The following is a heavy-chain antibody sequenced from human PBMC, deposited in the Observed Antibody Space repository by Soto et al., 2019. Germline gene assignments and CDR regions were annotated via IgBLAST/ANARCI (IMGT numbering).Heavy chain of an antibody. D-gene: IGHD2-15*01. J-gene: IGHJ6*03. Sequence: EVQLLESGGGLVQPGGSLRLSCAASGFTFSSYAMSWVRQAPGKGLEWVSAISGSGGSTYYADSVKGRFTISRDNYKNTLYLQINSLRAEDTAVYYCALREMGCSGGSCYSLHYYYYYMDVWGKGTTVTVSS. CDR2: ISGSGGST. CDR1: GFTFSSYA. V-gene: IGHV3-23*01. CDR3: ALREMGCSGGSCYSLHYYYYYMDV.